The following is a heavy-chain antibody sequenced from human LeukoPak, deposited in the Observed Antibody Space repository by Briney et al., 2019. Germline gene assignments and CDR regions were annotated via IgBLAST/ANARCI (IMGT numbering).Heavy chain of an antibody. V-gene: IGHV3-64D*06. J-gene: IGHJ4*02. CDR3: VANRRNYDILTGQGRDYFDY. CDR1: GFTFSSYA. Sequence: PGGSLRLSCSASGFTFSSYAMNWVRQAPGKGLEYVSAITTTGGSTDYADSVKGRFTISRDNSKNTLYLQMSSLRAEDTAVYYCVANRRNYDILTGQGRDYFDYWGQGTLVTVSP. CDR2: ITTTGGST. D-gene: IGHD3-9*01.